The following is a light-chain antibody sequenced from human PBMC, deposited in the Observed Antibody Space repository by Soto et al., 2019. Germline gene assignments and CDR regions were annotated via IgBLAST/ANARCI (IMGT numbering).Light chain of an antibody. CDR2: KAS. CDR3: QQYNDYSYT. J-gene: IGKJ2*01. CDR1: QGIGNW. Sequence: DIQMTQSPSTLSASVGDRVSITCRASQGIGNWLAWYQQKPGTVPKLLIYKASTLESGVPSRFSGSGSGTEFTLTISILQPDDFATYYCQQYNDYSYTFGQGTKLEIK. V-gene: IGKV1-5*03.